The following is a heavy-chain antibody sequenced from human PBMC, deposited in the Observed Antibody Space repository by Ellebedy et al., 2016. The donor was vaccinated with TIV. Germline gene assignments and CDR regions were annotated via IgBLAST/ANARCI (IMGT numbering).Heavy chain of an antibody. Sequence: SETLSLXCAVYGGSFSGYYWSWIRQPPGKGLEWIGEINHSGSTNYNPSLKSRVTISVDTSKNQFSLKLSSVTAADTAVYYCARGLTWIQLWLPPGKAFDIWGQGTMVTVSS. CDR2: INHSGST. J-gene: IGHJ3*02. CDR1: GGSFSGYY. V-gene: IGHV4-34*01. D-gene: IGHD5-18*01. CDR3: ARGLTWIQLWLPPGKAFDI.